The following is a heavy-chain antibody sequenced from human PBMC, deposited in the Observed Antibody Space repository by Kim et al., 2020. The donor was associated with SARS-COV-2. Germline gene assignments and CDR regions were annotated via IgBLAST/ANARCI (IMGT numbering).Heavy chain of an antibody. J-gene: IGHJ5*02. V-gene: IGHV3-23*01. Sequence: DAVKGRVTISRDNSKNTLKLQMNRLRAEDTAVYYCAKDLSVRGVTNWFDPWGQGTLVTVSS. D-gene: IGHD3-10*01. CDR3: AKDLSVRGVTNWFDP.